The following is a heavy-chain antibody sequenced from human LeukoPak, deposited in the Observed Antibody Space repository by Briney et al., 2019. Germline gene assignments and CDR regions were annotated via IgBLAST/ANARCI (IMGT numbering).Heavy chain of an antibody. CDR3: AITADYYDSSGPPQGFDP. D-gene: IGHD3-22*01. V-gene: IGHV3-48*03. J-gene: IGHJ5*02. CDR2: ISSSGSTI. Sequence: GGSLRLSCAASGFTFSSYEMNWVRQAPGKGLEWVSYISSSGSTIYYADSVKGRFTISRDNAKNSLYLQMNSLRAEDTAVYYCAITADYYDSSGPPQGFDPWGQGTLVTVSS. CDR1: GFTFSSYE.